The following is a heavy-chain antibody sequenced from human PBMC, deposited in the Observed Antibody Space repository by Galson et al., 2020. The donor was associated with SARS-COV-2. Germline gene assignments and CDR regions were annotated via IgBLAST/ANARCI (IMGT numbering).Heavy chain of an antibody. Sequence: SETLSLTCTVSGGSIRSYFWSWIRQPPGKGLEWLGYIYYSGSTKYNPSLKSRVTMSVDTSKNQFSLKLTSVTAADTAVYYCAATNKGVTDAFDIWGQGTLVSVSS. CDR2: IYYSGST. J-gene: IGHJ3*02. D-gene: IGHD3-10*01. CDR1: GGSIRSYF. CDR3: AATNKGVTDAFDI. V-gene: IGHV4-59*01.